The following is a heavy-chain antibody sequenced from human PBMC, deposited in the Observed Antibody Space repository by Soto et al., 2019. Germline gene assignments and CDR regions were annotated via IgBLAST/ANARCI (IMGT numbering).Heavy chain of an antibody. D-gene: IGHD2-2*01. CDR1: GFTFSDYY. CDR3: ARDSCSSTSCYSFAFDI. Sequence: PGGSLRLSCAASGFTFSDYYMSWIRQAPGKGLEWVSYISSSGSTIYYADSVKGRFTISRDNAKNSLYLQMNSLRAEDTAVYYCARDSCSSTSCYSFAFDIWGQGTMVTVSS. CDR2: ISSSGSTI. V-gene: IGHV3-11*01. J-gene: IGHJ3*02.